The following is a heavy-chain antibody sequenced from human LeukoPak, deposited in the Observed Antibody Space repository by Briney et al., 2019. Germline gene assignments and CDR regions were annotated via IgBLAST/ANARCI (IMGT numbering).Heavy chain of an antibody. CDR2: IYHSGTT. V-gene: IGHV4-30-2*01. J-gene: IGHJ4*02. CDR3: ARNYYGSGSFYVHN. CDR1: GGSISNGGYS. D-gene: IGHD3-10*01. Sequence: SQTLSLTCAVSGGSISNGGYSWGWIRQPPGKGLEWVGLIYHSGTTHYNPSLKSQLTFSLDKSKNQFSLKLTSVTAADTALYYCARNYYGSGSFYVHNWGQGTLVTASS.